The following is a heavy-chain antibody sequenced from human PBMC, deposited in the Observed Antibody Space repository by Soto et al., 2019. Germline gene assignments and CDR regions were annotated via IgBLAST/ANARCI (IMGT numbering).Heavy chain of an antibody. CDR3: ARGRITIFGVVIKTVGSAFDL. J-gene: IGHJ3*01. CDR2: IIPIFGTA. D-gene: IGHD3-3*01. V-gene: IGHV1-69*01. CDR1: GGTFSSYA. Sequence: QVQLVQSGAEVKKPGSSVKVSCKASGGTFSSYAISWVRQAPGQGLEWMGGIIPIFGTANYAQKFQGRVTITADESTSTAYMELSSLRSEDTSVYYCARGRITIFGVVIKTVGSAFDLWGQGTMVTVSS.